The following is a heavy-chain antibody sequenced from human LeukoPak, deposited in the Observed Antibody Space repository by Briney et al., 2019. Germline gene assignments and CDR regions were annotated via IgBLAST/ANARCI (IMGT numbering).Heavy chain of an antibody. CDR1: GFTFRVNM. V-gene: IGHV3-7*05. CDR2: IKLDGSER. D-gene: IGHD2-15*01. CDR3: ASAPAAQNFDY. Sequence: GGSLRLSCVPSGFTFRVNMMSRVRQAPGKGLEWVANIKLDGSERYYVDSVKGRFTISRDNGKNSLYLQMNSLRAEDTAVYCCASAPAAQNFDYWGQGTLVTVSS. J-gene: IGHJ4*02.